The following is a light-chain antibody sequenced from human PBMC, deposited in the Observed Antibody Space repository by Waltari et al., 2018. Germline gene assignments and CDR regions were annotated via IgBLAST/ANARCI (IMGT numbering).Light chain of an antibody. CDR3: SSYSDSTTHDVV. V-gene: IGLV2-14*03. Sequence: QSALTQPASVSGSPGQSISISCPGPSSDIGGYNYVSWYQQLPGRAPKLMIYDVTSRPSGVSDRFSGSKSGNTASLTISGLQAEDEADYYCSSYSDSTTHDVVFGGGTQLTVL. J-gene: IGLJ2*01. CDR2: DVT. CDR1: SSDIGGYNY.